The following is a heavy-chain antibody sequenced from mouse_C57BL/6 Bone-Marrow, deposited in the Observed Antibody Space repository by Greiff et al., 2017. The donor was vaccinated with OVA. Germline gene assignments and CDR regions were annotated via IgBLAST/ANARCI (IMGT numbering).Heavy chain of an antibody. Sequence: EVQLVESGGDLVKPGGSLKLSCAASGFTFSSYGMSWVRQTPDKRLEWVATISSGGSYTYSPDSVKGRFTISRDNAKNTLYLQMSSLKSEDTAMYYCARPLNWDDWYCDVWGTGTTGTVSS. J-gene: IGHJ1*03. CDR2: ISSGGSYT. D-gene: IGHD4-1*01. V-gene: IGHV5-6*01. CDR1: GFTFSSYG. CDR3: ARPLNWDDWYCDV.